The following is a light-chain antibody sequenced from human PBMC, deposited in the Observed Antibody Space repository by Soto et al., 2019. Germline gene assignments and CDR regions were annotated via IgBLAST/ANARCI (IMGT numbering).Light chain of an antibody. CDR2: DVS. V-gene: IGLV2-14*01. CDR1: SSDVGGYNY. J-gene: IGLJ1*01. CDR3: SSYTTSNTRQIV. Sequence: QSALTQPASVSGSPGQSITISCTGTSSDVGGYNYVSWYQRHPGEAPKFMIYDVSNRPSGVSNRFSGSKSGNTASLTISGLQAEDEADYYCSSYTTSNTRQIVFGTGTKVTVL.